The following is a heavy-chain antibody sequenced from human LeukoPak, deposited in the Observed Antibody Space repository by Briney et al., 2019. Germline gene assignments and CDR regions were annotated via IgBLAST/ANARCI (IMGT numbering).Heavy chain of an antibody. D-gene: IGHD3-3*01. Sequence: ASVKVSCKASGYTFTSYGISWVRQAPGQGLEWMGWISAYNGNTNCAQKLQGRVTMTTDTSTSTAYMELRSLRSDDTAVYYCARGFREYYDFWSGYYNYFDYWGQGTLVTVSS. V-gene: IGHV1-18*01. J-gene: IGHJ4*02. CDR2: ISAYNGNT. CDR3: ARGFREYYDFWSGYYNYFDY. CDR1: GYTFTSYG.